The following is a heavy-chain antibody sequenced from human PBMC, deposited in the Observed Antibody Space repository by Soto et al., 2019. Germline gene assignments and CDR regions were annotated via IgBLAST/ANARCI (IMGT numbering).Heavy chain of an antibody. V-gene: IGHV3-30*18. CDR2: ISYDGSEK. Sequence: QVHLVESGGGVVQPGRSLRLSCAASGFTFSSYAMHWVRQAPGKGLEWVAVISYDGSEKYYADSVKCRFTISRDNSKNPLNLQLNSLRADDTAVYYCAKALGELSPESYDYWGQGPLITVSS. CDR1: GFTFSSYA. D-gene: IGHD3-16*02. CDR3: AKALGELSPESYDY. J-gene: IGHJ4*02.